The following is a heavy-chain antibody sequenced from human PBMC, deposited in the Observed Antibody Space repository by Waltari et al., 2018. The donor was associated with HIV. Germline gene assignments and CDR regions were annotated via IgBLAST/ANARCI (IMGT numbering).Heavy chain of an antibody. Sequence: QVHLVQSGAEVKMPGASVRVSCKTSGYIFTNYGVSWVRQAPGQGLEWLGWISGYNANTNYAQRLQGRVTQTTDTSTSTAYMELRSLRSDDTAVYYCARGLGGSYYYGVNVWGQGTTVTVS. CDR3: ARGLGGSYYYGVNV. CDR1: GYIFTNYG. J-gene: IGHJ6*02. V-gene: IGHV1-18*01. CDR2: ISGYNANT.